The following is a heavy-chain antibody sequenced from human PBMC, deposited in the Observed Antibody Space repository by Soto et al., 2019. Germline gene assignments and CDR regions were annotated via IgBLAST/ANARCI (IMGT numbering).Heavy chain of an antibody. CDR1: GGSISSYY. V-gene: IGHV4-59*01. Sequence: PSETLSLTCTVSGGSISSYYWSWIRQPPGKGLEWIGYIYYSGSTNYNPSLKSRVTISVDTSKNQFSLKLSSVTAADTAVYYCAREWRIQLWSGDYYYGMDVWGQGTTVTVSS. CDR3: AREWRIQLWSGDYYYGMDV. CDR2: IYYSGST. J-gene: IGHJ6*02. D-gene: IGHD5-18*01.